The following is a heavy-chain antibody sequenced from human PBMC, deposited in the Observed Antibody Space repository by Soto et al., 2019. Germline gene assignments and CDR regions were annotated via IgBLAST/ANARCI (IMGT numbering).Heavy chain of an antibody. J-gene: IGHJ5*02. V-gene: IGHV1-18*01. CDR1: GYKISNDG. D-gene: IGHD3-3*02. Sequence: APVKVSCKDSGYKISNDGMIRVRQDPGQGLEWMGWISAYNGNTNYAQKLQGRVTMTTDTSTSTAYMELRSLRSDDTAVYYCARRGVERRIWWFDPWGQGTLVTVSS. CDR3: ARRGVERRIWWFDP. CDR2: ISAYNGNT.